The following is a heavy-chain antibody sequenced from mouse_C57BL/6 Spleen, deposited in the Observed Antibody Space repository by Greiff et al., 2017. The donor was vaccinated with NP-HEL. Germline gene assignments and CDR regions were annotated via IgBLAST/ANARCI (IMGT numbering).Heavy chain of an antibody. D-gene: IGHD4-1*01. CDR1: GYTFTSYW. Sequence: VQLQQPGAELVRPGSSVKLSCKASGYTFTSYWMDWVKQRPGQGLEWIGNIYPSDSETHYNQKFKDKATLTVDKSSSTAYMQLSSLTSEDSAVYYCARYWDKGYFDYWGQGTTLTVSS. J-gene: IGHJ2*01. CDR2: IYPSDSET. CDR3: ARYWDKGYFDY. V-gene: IGHV1-61*01.